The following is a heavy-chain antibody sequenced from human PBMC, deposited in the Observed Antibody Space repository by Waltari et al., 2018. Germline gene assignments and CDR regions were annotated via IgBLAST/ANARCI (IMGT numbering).Heavy chain of an antibody. CDR2: IHYGTT. Sequence: QVQLKEWGAGTLKPSETLSLTCAVYGGSFSGYHWSWIRQSPGKGLEWIGEIHYGTTNSNPSLKSRVIISADTSKTQFSLRLPSVTAADTAVYYCARGGVPDAYGSGSHYRNWFEPWGQGTLVTVSS. CDR3: ARGGVPDAYGSGSHYRNWFEP. D-gene: IGHD3-10*01. J-gene: IGHJ5*02. V-gene: IGHV4-34*01. CDR1: GGSFSGYH.